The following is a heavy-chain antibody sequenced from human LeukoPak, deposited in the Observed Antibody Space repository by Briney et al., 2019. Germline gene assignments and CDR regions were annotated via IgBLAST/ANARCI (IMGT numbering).Heavy chain of an antibody. CDR3: ARDSDYYDSSGYYTFDY. CDR2: INTDGSST. Sequence: GGSLRLSCAASGFTFSSYGMHWVRQAPGKGLVWVSRINTDGSSTSYADSVKGRFTISRDNAKNTLYLQMNSLRAEDTAVYYCARDSDYYDSSGYYTFDYWGQGTLVTVSS. V-gene: IGHV3-74*01. CDR1: GFTFSSYG. D-gene: IGHD3-22*01. J-gene: IGHJ4*02.